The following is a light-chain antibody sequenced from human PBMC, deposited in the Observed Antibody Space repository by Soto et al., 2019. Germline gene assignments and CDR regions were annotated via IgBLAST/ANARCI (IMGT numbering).Light chain of an antibody. CDR1: TSNIGNNP. V-gene: IGLV1-44*01. J-gene: IGLJ2*01. CDR3: AAWDGSLNGLV. Sequence: QSVLTQPPSASVTPGQRVTISCSGGTSNIGNNPVNSYQQLPGTAPTLLMYGNKQRPSRAPDRFPGSKSGTPASLAISGRQSEDEADYYCAAWDGSLNGLVFGGGTKGTVL. CDR2: GNK.